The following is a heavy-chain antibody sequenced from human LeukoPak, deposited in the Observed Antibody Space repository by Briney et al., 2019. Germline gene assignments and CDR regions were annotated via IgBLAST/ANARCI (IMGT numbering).Heavy chain of an antibody. CDR2: INHSGST. V-gene: IGHV4-34*01. CDR1: GGSFSGYY. CDR3: ARGGVRGPSGLCAFDI. J-gene: IGHJ3*02. Sequence: PSETLSLTCAVYGGSFSGYYWSWLRQPPGKGLEWIGEINHSGSTNYNPSLKSRVTISVDTSKNQFSLKLSSVTAADTAVYYCARGGVRGPSGLCAFDIWGQGTMVTVSS. D-gene: IGHD3-10*01.